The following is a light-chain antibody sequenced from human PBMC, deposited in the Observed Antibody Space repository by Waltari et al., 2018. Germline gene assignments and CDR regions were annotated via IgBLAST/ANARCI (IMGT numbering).Light chain of an antibody. CDR3: TSYSSIGTYV. CDR2: DVS. CDR1: SSDVGGYNY. Sequence: SALTQPASVSGSPGQSITISCTGSSSDVGGYNYVSWYQQHPGKAPKVLIYDVSKCPSGVSNRFSGSKSRNTACLTISGLQAEDEADYYCTSYSSIGTYVFGTGTKVTVL. V-gene: IGLV2-14*01. J-gene: IGLJ1*01.